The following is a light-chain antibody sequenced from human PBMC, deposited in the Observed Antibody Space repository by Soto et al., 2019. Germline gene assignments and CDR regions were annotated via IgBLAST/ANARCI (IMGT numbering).Light chain of an antibody. CDR2: GNS. Sequence: QAVVTQSPSVSGAPGQRVTISCTGSSSNIGAGYDVHWYQQLPGTAPKLLIQGNSNRPSGVPDRFSGSKSGTSASLAITGLQAEDEADYYCQSYDSSLSGWVFGGGTKLTVL. J-gene: IGLJ3*02. CDR3: QSYDSSLSGWV. CDR1: SSNIGAGYD. V-gene: IGLV1-40*01.